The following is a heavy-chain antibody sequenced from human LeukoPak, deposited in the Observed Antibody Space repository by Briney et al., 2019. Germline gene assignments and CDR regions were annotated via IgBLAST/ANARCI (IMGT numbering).Heavy chain of an antibody. D-gene: IGHD3-16*01. CDR2: IYSGGST. J-gene: IGHJ4*02. Sequence: GGSLRLSCAASGFTVSSNYMSWVRQAPGKGLEWVSVIYSGGSTYYADSVKGRFTISRDNSKNTLYLQMNSLRAEGTAVYYCARADYGDYFDYWGQGTLVTVSS. CDR1: GFTVSSNY. V-gene: IGHV3-66*01. CDR3: ARADYGDYFDY.